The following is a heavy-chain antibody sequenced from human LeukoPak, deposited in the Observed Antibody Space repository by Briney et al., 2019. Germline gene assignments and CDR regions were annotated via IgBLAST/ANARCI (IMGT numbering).Heavy chain of an antibody. J-gene: IGHJ6*02. CDR3: AKDMEWRVTMVRGRTYGMDV. Sequence: SVKVSCKASGGTFSSYAISWVRQAPGQGLEWMGRIIPILGIANYAQKFQGRVTITADKSTSTAYMELSSLRSEDTAVYYCAKDMEWRVTMVRGRTYGMDVWGQGTTVTVSS. CDR2: IIPILGIA. CDR1: GGTFSSYA. D-gene: IGHD3-10*01. V-gene: IGHV1-69*04.